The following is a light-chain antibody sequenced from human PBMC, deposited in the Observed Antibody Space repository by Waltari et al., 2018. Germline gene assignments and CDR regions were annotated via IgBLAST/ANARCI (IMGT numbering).Light chain of an antibody. J-gene: IGKJ1*01. CDR2: WAS. V-gene: IGKV4-1*01. Sequence: DIVMTQSPDSLAVSLGERATINCKSSQSVLYSSHNKNYLAWYQQKPGQTPKLLIYWASPRESGVPDRFSGSGSETDFTLTISSLQAEDVAVYYCQQYYSTPWTFGQGTKVEIK. CDR1: QSVLYSSHNKNY. CDR3: QQYYSTPWT.